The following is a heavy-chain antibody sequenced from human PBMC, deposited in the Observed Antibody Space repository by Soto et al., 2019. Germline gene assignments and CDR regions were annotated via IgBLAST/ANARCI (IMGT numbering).Heavy chain of an antibody. Sequence: ASVKVSCKASGFTFTSSAMQWVRQARGQRLEWIGWIVVGSGNTNYAQKFQERVTITRDMSTSTAYMELSSLRSEDTAVYYCAAVAFCSSTSCYFGFDPWGQGTLVTVSS. D-gene: IGHD2-2*01. CDR3: AAVAFCSSTSCYFGFDP. V-gene: IGHV1-58*02. CDR2: IVVGSGNT. J-gene: IGHJ5*02. CDR1: GFTFTSSA.